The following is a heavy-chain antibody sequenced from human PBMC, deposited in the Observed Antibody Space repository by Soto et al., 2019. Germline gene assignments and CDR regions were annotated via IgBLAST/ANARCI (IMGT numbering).Heavy chain of an antibody. J-gene: IGHJ6*02. CDR2: IYYSGST. D-gene: IGHD1-26*01. CDR3: ARVGSSCHSGGCYYYYGLGV. Sequence: QVRLQESGPGLVKPSETLSLSCLVSGDSVGNGPYYWSWIRQSPGEGLEWIAYIYYSGSTNVNPSXXXRVNISIDMSKNQFFLELRSVTAADAAVYFCARVGSSCHSGGCYYYYGLGVWGQGTTVAISS. V-gene: IGHV4-61*01. CDR1: GDSVGNGPYY.